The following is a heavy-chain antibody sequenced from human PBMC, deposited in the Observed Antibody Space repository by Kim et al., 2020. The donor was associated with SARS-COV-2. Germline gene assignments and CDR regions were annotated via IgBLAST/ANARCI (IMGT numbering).Heavy chain of an antibody. V-gene: IGHV4-39*01. Sequence: SETLSLTCTVSGGSISSSSYYWGWIRQPPGKGLEWIGSIYYSGSTYYNPSLKSRVTISVDTSKNPFSLKLSSVTAADTAVYYCATHPGYCSSSSCPFGYWGQGTLVTVSS. CDR1: GGSISSSSYY. CDR2: IYYSGST. D-gene: IGHD2-2*01. CDR3: ATHPGYCSSSSCPFGY. J-gene: IGHJ4*02.